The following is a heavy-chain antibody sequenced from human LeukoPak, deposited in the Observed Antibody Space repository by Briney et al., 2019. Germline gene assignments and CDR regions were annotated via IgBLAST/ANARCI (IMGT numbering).Heavy chain of an antibody. Sequence: GGSLRLSCAASGFTFSSYGMSWVRQAPGKGLEWVSAISGSGGSTYYADSVKGRSTISRDNSKNTLYLQMNSLRAEDTAVYYCAKDRSSSSSDYWGQGTLATVSS. J-gene: IGHJ4*02. CDR2: ISGSGGST. CDR1: GFTFSSYG. D-gene: IGHD6-13*01. V-gene: IGHV3-23*01. CDR3: AKDRSSSSSDY.